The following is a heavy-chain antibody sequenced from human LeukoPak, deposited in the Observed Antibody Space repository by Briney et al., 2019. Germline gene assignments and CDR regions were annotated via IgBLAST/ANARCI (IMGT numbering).Heavy chain of an antibody. V-gene: IGHV5-51*01. Sequence: GESLKISCKGSGYSFTSYWIGWVRQMPGKGLEWMGIIYPGDSGTRYSPSFQGQVTISADKSISTAYLQWSSLKASDTAMYYCARLSYYGSSPEGMDVWGQGTTVTVSS. CDR2: IYPGDSGT. CDR3: ARLSYYGSSPEGMDV. D-gene: IGHD3-22*01. CDR1: GYSFTSYW. J-gene: IGHJ6*02.